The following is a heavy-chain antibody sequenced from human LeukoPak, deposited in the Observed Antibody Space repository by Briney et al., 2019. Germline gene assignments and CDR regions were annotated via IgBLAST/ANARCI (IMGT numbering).Heavy chain of an antibody. CDR2: MNPNSGNT. CDR1: GYTFTSYD. V-gene: IGHV1-8*01. CDR3: ASFRFLPFTMDV. J-gene: IGHJ6*02. Sequence: VASVKVSRKASGYTFTSYDINWVRQATGQGLEWMGWMNPNSGNTGYAQKFQGRVTMTRNTSISTAYMELSSLRSEDTAVYYCASFRFLPFTMDVWGQGTTVTVSS. D-gene: IGHD2-21*01.